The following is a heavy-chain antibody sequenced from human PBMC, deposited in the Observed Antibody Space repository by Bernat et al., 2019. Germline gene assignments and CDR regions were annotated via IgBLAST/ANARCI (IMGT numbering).Heavy chain of an antibody. CDR3: ARQYEYQLLWDAFDI. CDR2: IYYSGST. CDR1: GGSISSYY. Sequence: QVQLQQWGAGLLKPSETLSLTCAVSGGSISSYYWSWIRQPPGKGLEWIGYIYYSGSTNYNPSLKSRVTISVDTSKNQFSLKLSSVTAADTAVYYCARQYEYQLLWDAFDIWGQGTMVTVSS. D-gene: IGHD2-2*01. J-gene: IGHJ3*02. V-gene: IGHV4-59*08.